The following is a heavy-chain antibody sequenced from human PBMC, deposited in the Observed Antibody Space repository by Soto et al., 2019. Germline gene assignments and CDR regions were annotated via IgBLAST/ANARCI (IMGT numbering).Heavy chain of an antibody. V-gene: IGHV4-31*03. CDR3: ARYDSSYATGGYFDY. Sequence: QVQLQESGPGLVKPSQTLSLTCTVSGGSISSGGYYWSWIRQHPGKGLEWIGYIYYSGSTYYNPSLKSRVTMSVDTSKNQFSLKLSSVTAADTAVYYCARYDSSYATGGYFDYWGQGTLVTVSS. J-gene: IGHJ4*02. CDR1: GGSISSGGYY. D-gene: IGHD2-2*01. CDR2: IYYSGST.